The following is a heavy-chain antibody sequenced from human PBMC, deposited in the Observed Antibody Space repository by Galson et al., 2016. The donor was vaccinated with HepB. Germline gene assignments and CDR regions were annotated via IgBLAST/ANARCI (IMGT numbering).Heavy chain of an antibody. V-gene: IGHV6-1*01. CDR3: ARGGGPLGTAMVVDHFDY. J-gene: IGHJ4*02. D-gene: IGHD5-18*01. CDR2: TYYRSRWYN. CDR1: GDSVSSNSAA. Sequence: CAIYGDSVSSNSAAWHWIRQSPSRGLEWLGRTYYRSRWYNDYAISVTGRITITPNTSKTQFTLQLNSVTPEDTALYYCARGGGPLGTAMVVDHFDYWGQGGLVTVSS.